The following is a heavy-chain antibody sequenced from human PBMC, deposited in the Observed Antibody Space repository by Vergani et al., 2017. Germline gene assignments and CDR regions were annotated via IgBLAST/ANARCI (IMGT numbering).Heavy chain of an antibody. Sequence: QVQLVESGGGVVQPGRSLRLSCVMSGFTVTNYAIFWVRQAPGKGLEWVSVIWHDGGNNHFADSVAGQFAISRDDSKKTVYLEMTNLRAEDTALYYCVRDRYEGTSPYNGRLLGHWGQGTRVTVSS. CDR2: IWHDGGNN. D-gene: IGHD1-1*01. J-gene: IGHJ4*02. CDR1: GFTVTNYA. V-gene: IGHV3-33*01. CDR3: VRDRYEGTSPYNGRLLGH.